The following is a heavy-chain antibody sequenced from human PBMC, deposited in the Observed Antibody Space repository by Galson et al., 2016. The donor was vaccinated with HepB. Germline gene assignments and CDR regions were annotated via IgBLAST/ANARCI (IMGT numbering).Heavy chain of an antibody. Sequence: SETLSLTCAVYGGSFSAYYWNWIRQPPGRGLEWLGEINHVGSTTFNPSLEGRLTISLDTSKRQFSLKLNSVTAADTAVYYRARFEGSGTYFVDRLTNFVDQWGQGTLVTVSS. J-gene: IGHJ4*02. CDR2: INHVGST. D-gene: IGHD3-10*01. CDR1: GGSFSAYY. CDR3: ARFEGSGTYFVDRLTNFVDQ. V-gene: IGHV4-34*01.